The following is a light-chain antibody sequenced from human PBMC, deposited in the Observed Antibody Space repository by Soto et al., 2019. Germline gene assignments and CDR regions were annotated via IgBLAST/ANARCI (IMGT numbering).Light chain of an antibody. V-gene: IGKV1-9*01. CDR2: IAS. CDR1: QGMRNY. CDR3: QQVNNYPIT. J-gene: IGKJ5*01. Sequence: DIQLTQSPSILSASVDDRVTLACRASQGMRNYLACYQQKPGRAPKLLMYIASTLQTGVPSRFTGSQSGTEFTLTITSLQPEDFATYYCQQVNNYPITFGQGTRLEIK.